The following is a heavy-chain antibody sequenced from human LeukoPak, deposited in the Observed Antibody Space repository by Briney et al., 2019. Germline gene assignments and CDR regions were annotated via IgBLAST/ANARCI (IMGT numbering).Heavy chain of an antibody. V-gene: IGHV4-59*01. CDR1: GGSISSYY. J-gene: IGHJ4*02. Sequence: PSETLSLTCTVSGGSISSYYWSWIRQPPGKGLEWIGYIYYSGSTNYNPSLKSRVTISVDTSKNQFSLKLSSVTAADTAVYYCASHRSGSSPTTFDYWGQGTLVTVSS. CDR3: ASHRSGSSPTTFDY. CDR2: IYYSGST. D-gene: IGHD3-10*01.